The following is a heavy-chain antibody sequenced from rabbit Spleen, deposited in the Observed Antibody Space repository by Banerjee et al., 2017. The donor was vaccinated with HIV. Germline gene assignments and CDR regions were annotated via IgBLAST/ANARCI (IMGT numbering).Heavy chain of an antibody. Sequence: QLKESGGGLVQPGGSLKLSCTASGFDFSRDYMNWVRQAPGKGLEWIGIIDVGEGNTDYASWVNGRFTISSDNAQNTVDLQMNSLTAADTATYFCAREDVGGSVSLWGQGTLVTVS. CDR3: AREDVGGSVSL. J-gene: IGHJ4*01. CDR1: GFDFSRDY. CDR2: IDVGEGNT. D-gene: IGHD1-1*01. V-gene: IGHV1S7*01.